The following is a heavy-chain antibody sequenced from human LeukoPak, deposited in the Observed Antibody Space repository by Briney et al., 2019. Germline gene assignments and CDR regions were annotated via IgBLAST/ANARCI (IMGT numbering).Heavy chain of an antibody. CDR2: IYSGGNT. CDR1: GFTFDDYG. Sequence: GGSLRLSCAASGFTFDDYGMSWVRQAPGKGLEWVSVIYSGGNTYYADSVKDRFTISRDNSKNTLYLQMNSLSPEDTAVYYCARTPSYYYMDVWGKGTTVTISS. V-gene: IGHV3-66*01. J-gene: IGHJ6*03. CDR3: ARTPSYYYMDV.